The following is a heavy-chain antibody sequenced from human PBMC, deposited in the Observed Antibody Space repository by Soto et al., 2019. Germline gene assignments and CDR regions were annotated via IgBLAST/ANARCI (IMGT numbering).Heavy chain of an antibody. V-gene: IGHV1-69*01. CDR3: ARDVPLNYYDGTYSYYAMDV. D-gene: IGHD3-16*01. Sequence: SVKVSCKASGGTFSSYAISWVRQAPVQGLEWMGGIIPFFKATNYSQKFQGRVTITADDSTSTAYMDLYSLRSEDTAVYYCARDVPLNYYDGTYSYYAMDVWGQGTTVTVSS. CDR1: GGTFSSYA. CDR2: IIPFFKAT. J-gene: IGHJ6*02.